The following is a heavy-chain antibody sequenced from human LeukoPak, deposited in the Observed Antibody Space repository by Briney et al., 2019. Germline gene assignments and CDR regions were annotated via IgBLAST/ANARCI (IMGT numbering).Heavy chain of an antibody. CDR1: GYSFTSYW. Sequence: GESLKISCKGSGYSFTSYWIGWVRQMPGKGLEWMGIICPGDSGTRYSPSFQGQVTISADKSISTAYLQWSSLKASDTAMYYCARPVAVADLIYWGQGTLVTVSS. D-gene: IGHD6-19*01. CDR3: ARPVAVADLIY. V-gene: IGHV5-51*01. J-gene: IGHJ4*02. CDR2: ICPGDSGT.